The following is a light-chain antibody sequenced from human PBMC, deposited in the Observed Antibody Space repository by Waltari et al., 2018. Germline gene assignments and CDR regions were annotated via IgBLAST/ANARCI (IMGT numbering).Light chain of an antibody. CDR2: GAS. CDR1: QSVSRP. J-gene: IGKJ1*01. CDR3: QHYVSLPVT. V-gene: IGKV3-20*01. Sequence: EIVLTQSPGTLSLSPGERATLSCMASQSVSRPLAWYQQNPGQAPRLLIYGASNRATGIPDRFSGSGSGTDFSLIISRLEPEDFAVYYCQHYVSLPVTFGQGTKVEIK.